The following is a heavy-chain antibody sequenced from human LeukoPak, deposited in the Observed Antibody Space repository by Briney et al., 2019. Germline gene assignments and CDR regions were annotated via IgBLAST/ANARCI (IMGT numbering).Heavy chain of an antibody. J-gene: IGHJ4*02. V-gene: IGHV1-18*01. CDR1: GYPFYTYG. Sequence: ASVKVSCKASGYPFYTYGLSWVRQAPGQGLEWMGQISGNDGATKYAQKFQGRVTMTTDTAASTAYMELTSLTSDDTAVYYCARDVPDFWSGFDSWGQGTLVTVST. CDR3: ARDVPDFWSGFDS. CDR2: ISGNDGAT. D-gene: IGHD3-3*01.